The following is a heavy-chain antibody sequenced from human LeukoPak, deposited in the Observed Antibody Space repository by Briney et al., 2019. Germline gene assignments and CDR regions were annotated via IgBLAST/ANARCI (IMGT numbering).Heavy chain of an antibody. CDR3: ARALYYDFWSGYRNTYYYYGMDV. Sequence: ASVTVSCMASGYTFTGYYMDWVGQAPGKGVEGMGWINPNSGGTNYAQKFPGRVTMTRDTSISTAYMELSRLRSDDTAVYYCARALYYDFWSGYRNTYYYYGMDVWGQGTTVTVSS. CDR2: INPNSGGT. CDR1: GYTFTGYY. J-gene: IGHJ6*02. V-gene: IGHV1-2*02. D-gene: IGHD3-3*01.